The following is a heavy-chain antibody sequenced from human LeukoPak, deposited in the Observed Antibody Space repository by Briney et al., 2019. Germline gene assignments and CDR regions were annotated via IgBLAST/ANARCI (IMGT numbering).Heavy chain of an antibody. J-gene: IGHJ4*01. CDR2: ISGSGGST. V-gene: IGHV3-23*01. CDR3: ARDAGITGTTDLDY. D-gene: IGHD1-7*01. Sequence: PGGSLRLSCAASGFTFSSYAMSWVRQAPGKGLEWVSAISGSGGSTYYADSVKGRFTISRDNSKNTLYLQMNSLRAEDTAVYYCARDAGITGTTDLDYWGHGTLVTVSS. CDR1: GFTFSSYA.